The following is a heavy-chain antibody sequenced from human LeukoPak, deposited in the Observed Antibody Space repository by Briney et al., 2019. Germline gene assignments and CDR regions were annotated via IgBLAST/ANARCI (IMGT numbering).Heavy chain of an antibody. D-gene: IGHD5-18*01. CDR1: GGSISSSSYY. J-gene: IGHJ4*02. CDR2: IYYSGST. Sequence: PSETLSLTCTVSGGSISSSSYYWGWIRQPPGKGLEWIGSIYYSGSTYYNPSLKSRVTISVDTSKNQFSLKLSPVTAADTAVYYCARQLEGLWFPTAFDYWGQGTLVTVSS. V-gene: IGHV4-39*01. CDR3: ARQLEGLWFPTAFDY.